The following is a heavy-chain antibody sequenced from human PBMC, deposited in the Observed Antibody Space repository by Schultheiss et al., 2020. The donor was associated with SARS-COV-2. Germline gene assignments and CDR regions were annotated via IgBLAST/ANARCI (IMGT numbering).Heavy chain of an antibody. CDR1: GGSISSGGYY. Sequence: SETLSLTCTVSGGSISSGGYYWSWIRQHPGKGLEWIGYIYYSGSTYYNPSLKSRVTISLDTSKNQLSLKLSSVTAADTAVYYCARDELGYCSGGSCPLYFDNWGQGTLVTVSS. CDR2: IYYSGST. CDR3: ARDELGYCSGGSCPLYFDN. J-gene: IGHJ4*02. D-gene: IGHD2-15*01. V-gene: IGHV4-31*03.